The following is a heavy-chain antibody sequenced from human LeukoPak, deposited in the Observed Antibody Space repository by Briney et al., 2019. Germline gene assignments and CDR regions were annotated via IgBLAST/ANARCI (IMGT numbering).Heavy chain of an antibody. D-gene: IGHD2-15*01. V-gene: IGHV3-21*01. CDR3: ARAHCSGRGCYQRYDGFDI. J-gene: IGHJ3*02. Sequence: PGGSLRLSCAASGFTFSAYNMNWVRQAPGKGLEWVSFISSSSTYIYHADSVRGRFTISRDNAKKSLFLLMDSLRVEDTAVYYCARAHCSGRGCYQRYDGFDIWGQGTVVTVSS. CDR1: GFTFSAYN. CDR2: ISSSSTYI.